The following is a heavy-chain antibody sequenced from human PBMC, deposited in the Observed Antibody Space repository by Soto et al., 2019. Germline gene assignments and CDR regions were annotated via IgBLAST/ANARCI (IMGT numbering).Heavy chain of an antibody. J-gene: IGHJ5*02. Sequence: GGSLRLSCAASGFTFSSYAMSWVRQAPGKGLEWVSAISGSGGSTHYADSVKGRFTISRDNSKNTLYLQMNSLRAEDTAVYYCAKGIDGNYYGWFDPWGQGTLVTVSS. CDR2: ISGSGGST. CDR3: AKGIDGNYYGWFDP. CDR1: GFTFSSYA. D-gene: IGHD3-10*01. V-gene: IGHV3-23*01.